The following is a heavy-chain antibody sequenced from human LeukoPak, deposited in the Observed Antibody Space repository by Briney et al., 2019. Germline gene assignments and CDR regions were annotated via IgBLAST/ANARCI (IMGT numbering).Heavy chain of an antibody. V-gene: IGHV3-23*01. Sequence: PGGSLRLSCAASGFTFSSYAMSWVRQAPGKGLEWVSVISGSGGSTYYADSVKGRFTISRDNSKNTLYLQMNSLRAEDTAVYYCAKDLGYYDSSGYYFDYWGQGTLVTVSS. D-gene: IGHD3-22*01. CDR3: AKDLGYYDSSGYYFDY. J-gene: IGHJ4*02. CDR2: ISGSGGST. CDR1: GFTFSSYA.